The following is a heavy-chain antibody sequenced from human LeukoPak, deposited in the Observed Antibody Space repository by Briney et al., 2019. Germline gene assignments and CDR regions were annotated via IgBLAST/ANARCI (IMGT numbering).Heavy chain of an antibody. V-gene: IGHV3-15*01. Sequence: PGGSLRLSCAASGFTFSNAWMRWVRQAPGKGQEWVGRIKSKTDGGTTDYAAPVKGRFTISRDDSKSTLYLQMNSLKTEDTAVYYCTASITMVRGGTEIDYWGQGTLVTVSS. CDR3: TASITMVRGGTEIDY. D-gene: IGHD3-10*01. CDR1: GFTFSNAW. J-gene: IGHJ4*02. CDR2: IKSKTDGGTT.